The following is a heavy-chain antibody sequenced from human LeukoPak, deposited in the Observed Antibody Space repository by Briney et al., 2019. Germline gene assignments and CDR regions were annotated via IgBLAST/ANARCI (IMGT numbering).Heavy chain of an antibody. CDR1: GFTFSSYS. D-gene: IGHD3-22*01. CDR3: AKDMDYDSSGYYRDECRIGAFDI. CDR2: ISGSGGST. V-gene: IGHV3-23*01. J-gene: IGHJ3*02. Sequence: GRSLRLSCAASGFTFSSYSMNWVRQAPGKGLEWVSAISGSGGSTYYADSVKGRFTISRDNSKNTLYLQMNSLRAEDTAVYYCAKDMDYDSSGYYRDECRIGAFDIWGQGTMVTVSS.